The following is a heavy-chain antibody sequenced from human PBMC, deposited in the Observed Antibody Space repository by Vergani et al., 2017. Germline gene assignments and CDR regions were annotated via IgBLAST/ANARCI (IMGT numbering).Heavy chain of an antibody. CDR1: GFSLSTSGVG. J-gene: IGHJ4*02. CDR3: AHSYSSSWYGAVWVDY. CDR2: IYWNDDK. D-gene: IGHD6-13*01. Sequence: QITLKESGPTLVKPTQTLTLTCTFSGFSLSTSGVGVGWIRQPPGKALEWLALIYWNDDKHYSPSLKSRLTITKDTAKNQVVLTMTNMDHVDTATYYCAHSYSSSWYGAVWVDYWGQGTLVTVSS. V-gene: IGHV2-5*01.